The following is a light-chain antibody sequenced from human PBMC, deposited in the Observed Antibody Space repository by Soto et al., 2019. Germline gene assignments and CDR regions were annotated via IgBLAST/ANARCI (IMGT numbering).Light chain of an antibody. Sequence: QSVLTQPPSASETPGQRVTISCSGSSSNIGRNTVNWYQQLPGTAPKLVIYNNNQRPSGVPVRFSGSKSGTSGSLAISGLQSEDEADYYCAAWDNSLSEYVFGTGTKVTVL. J-gene: IGLJ1*01. V-gene: IGLV1-44*01. CDR2: NNN. CDR1: SSNIGRNT. CDR3: AAWDNSLSEYV.